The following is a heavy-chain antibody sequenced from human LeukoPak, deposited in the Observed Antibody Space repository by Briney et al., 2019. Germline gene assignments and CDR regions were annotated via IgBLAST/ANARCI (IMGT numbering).Heavy chain of an antibody. CDR3: AYSGSYKSSVDY. Sequence: GGSLRLSCAASGFTFSSYGMHWVRQAPGKGLEWVAFIRYDGSNKYYADSVKGRFTISRDNSKNTLYLQMNSLRAEDTAVYYCAYSGSYKSSVDYWGQGTLVTVSS. CDR2: IRYDGSNK. V-gene: IGHV3-30*02. CDR1: GFTFSSYG. D-gene: IGHD1-26*01. J-gene: IGHJ4*02.